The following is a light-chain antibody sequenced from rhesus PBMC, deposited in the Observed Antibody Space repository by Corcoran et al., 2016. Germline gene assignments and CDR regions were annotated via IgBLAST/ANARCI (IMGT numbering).Light chain of an antibody. Sequence: DIQMTQSPSSLSASVGDRVTITCQASQAISNNIAWYQQKPGKVPKLLIYKASTLQSGVPSRFSGSGSGTDFTLTISRLQPEDFATYYCQHGYGITPTFGQGTKVEIK. CDR2: KAS. CDR1: QAISNN. J-gene: IGKJ1*01. V-gene: IGKV1-25*01. CDR3: QHGYGITPT.